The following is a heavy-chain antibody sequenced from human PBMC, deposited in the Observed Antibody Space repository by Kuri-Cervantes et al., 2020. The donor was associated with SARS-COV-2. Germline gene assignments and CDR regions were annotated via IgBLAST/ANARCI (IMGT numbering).Heavy chain of an antibody. V-gene: IGHV3-30-3*01. CDR2: ISYDGSNK. CDR3: ARGLSTNRPRY. J-gene: IGHJ4*02. D-gene: IGHD2-8*01. Sequence: GESLKISCAASGFTFSSYAMHWVRQAPGKGLEWVAVISYDGSNKYYADSVKGRFTISRDNSKNTLYLQMNSLRAEDTAVYYCARGLSTNRPRYWGQGTLVTVSS. CDR1: GFTFSSYA.